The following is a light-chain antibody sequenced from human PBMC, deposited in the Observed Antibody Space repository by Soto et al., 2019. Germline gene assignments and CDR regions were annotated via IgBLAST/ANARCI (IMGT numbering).Light chain of an antibody. V-gene: IGLV2-14*01. Sequence: QSVLTQPASVSGSPGQSIIIPCTGTSSDVGGYNYVSWYQQHTDKAPKLMIYEVTSRPSGVSGRFSGSKSGNTASLTISGLQAEDEADYYCSSYTSTFTLVFGGGTQLTVL. CDR2: EVT. J-gene: IGLJ3*02. CDR3: SSYTSTFTLV. CDR1: SSDVGGYNY.